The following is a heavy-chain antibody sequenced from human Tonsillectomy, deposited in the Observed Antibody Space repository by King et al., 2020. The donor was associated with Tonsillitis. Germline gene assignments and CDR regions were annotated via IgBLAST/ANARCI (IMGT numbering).Heavy chain of an antibody. CDR2: IYWNDDK. J-gene: IGHJ4*02. CDR1: GFSLTTTGVG. CDR3: ARRHGGYFMFDF. V-gene: IGHV2-5*01. D-gene: IGHD5-12*01. Sequence: ITLKESGPTLVKPTQALTLTCTFSGFSLTTTGVGVGWIRQPPGKALEWLALIYWNDDKRYSPSLKSRLTITKDTSKNPVVLTMTSMDPVDTATYYCARRHGGYFMFDFWGQGTPVTVSS.